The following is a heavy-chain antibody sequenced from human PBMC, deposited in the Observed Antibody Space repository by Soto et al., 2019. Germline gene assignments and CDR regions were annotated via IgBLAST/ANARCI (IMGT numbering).Heavy chain of an antibody. CDR3: TRDEPARSAY. Sequence: LRLSCAASGFTFSTYTMNWVRQAPGKGLEWVSSISSSSSYIYYADSVKGRFTISRDNAKNSLYLQMNGLRAEDTAVYYCTRDEPARSAYWGQGTLVTVSS. CDR2: ISSSSSYI. CDR1: GFTFSTYT. D-gene: IGHD6-6*01. J-gene: IGHJ4*02. V-gene: IGHV3-21*01.